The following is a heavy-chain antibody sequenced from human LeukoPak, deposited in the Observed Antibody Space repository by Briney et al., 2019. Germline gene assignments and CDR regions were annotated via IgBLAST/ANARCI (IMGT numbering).Heavy chain of an antibody. V-gene: IGHV3-30-3*01. CDR2: ISYDGSNK. CDR1: GFTFSSYA. Sequence: QTGGSLRLSCAASGFTFSSYAMHWVRQAPGKGLEWVAVISYDGSNKYYADSVKGRFTISRDNSKNTLYLQMNSLRAEDTAVYYCARDYLYYYYGMDVWGQGATVTVSS. CDR3: ARDYLYYYYGMDV. J-gene: IGHJ6*02.